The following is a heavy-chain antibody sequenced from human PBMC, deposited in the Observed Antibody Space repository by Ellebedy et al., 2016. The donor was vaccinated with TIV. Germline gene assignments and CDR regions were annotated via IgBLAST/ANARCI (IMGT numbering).Heavy chain of an antibody. CDR2: ISSSSSYI. J-gene: IGHJ6*02. Sequence: GESLKISXAASGFTFSSYSMNWVRQAPGKGLEWVSSISSSSSYIYYADSVKGRFTISRDNAKNSLYLQMNSLRAEDTAVYYCATDSSGYSSMDVWGQGTTVTVSS. V-gene: IGHV3-21*01. D-gene: IGHD3-22*01. CDR3: ATDSSGYSSMDV. CDR1: GFTFSSYS.